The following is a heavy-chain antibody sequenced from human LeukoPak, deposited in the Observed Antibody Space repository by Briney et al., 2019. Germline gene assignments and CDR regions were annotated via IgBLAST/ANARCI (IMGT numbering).Heavy chain of an antibody. D-gene: IGHD3-22*01. V-gene: IGHV3-48*02. CDR2: ISSTSSTI. CDR1: GFTFRSYS. Sequence: GGSLRLSCAASGFTFRSYSMHWVRQAPGKGLEWVSYISSTSSTIYYADSVKGRFTISRDNAKNSLYLQMNSLRDEDTAVYYCARAAPYYYDSSGYSAFDSWGQGTMATVSA. J-gene: IGHJ3*02. CDR3: ARAAPYYYDSSGYSAFDS.